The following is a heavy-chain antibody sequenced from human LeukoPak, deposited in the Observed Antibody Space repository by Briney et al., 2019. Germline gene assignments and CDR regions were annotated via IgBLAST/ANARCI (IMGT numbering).Heavy chain of an antibody. D-gene: IGHD2-2*02. CDR1: GGSFSGYY. V-gene: IGHV4-30-4*01. J-gene: IGHJ4*02. CDR2: IYYSGST. CDR3: ARVGYCSSTSCYISIDY. Sequence: SETLSLTCAVYGGSFSGYYWSWIRQPPGKGLEWIGYIYYSGSTYYNPSLKSRVTISVDTSKNQFSLKLSSVTAADTAVYYCARVGYCSSTSCYISIDYWGQGTLVTVSS.